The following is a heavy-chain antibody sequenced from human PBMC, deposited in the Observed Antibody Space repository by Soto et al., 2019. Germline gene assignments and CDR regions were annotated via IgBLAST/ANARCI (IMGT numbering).Heavy chain of an antibody. J-gene: IGHJ3*01. V-gene: IGHV3-66*01. Sequence: ELQLVESGGGLVQPGGSLRLSCAASGFSVSINYVNWVRQAPGKGLEWVSVIYSGGTTHYADSVKGRFTISRDTSKNTRDLQTNSLRVEDTAVYYCAGDSTDGDFVDAFDVWGQGTMVTVSS. CDR1: GFSVSINY. CDR3: AGDSTDGDFVDAFDV. CDR2: IYSGGTT.